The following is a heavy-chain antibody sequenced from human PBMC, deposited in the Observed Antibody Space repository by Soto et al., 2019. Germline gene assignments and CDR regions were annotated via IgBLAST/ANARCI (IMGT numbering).Heavy chain of an antibody. D-gene: IGHD3-22*01. CDR1: GFTFSSYA. CDR3: ARDLSGYYLKPIKMHYGMDV. Sequence: GGSLRLSCAASGFTFSSYAMHWVRQAPGKGLEWVAVISYDGSNKYYADSVKGRFTISRDNSKNTLYLQMNSLRAEDTAVYYCARDLSGYYLKPIKMHYGMDVWGQGTTVTVSS. V-gene: IGHV3-30-3*01. J-gene: IGHJ6*02. CDR2: ISYDGSNK.